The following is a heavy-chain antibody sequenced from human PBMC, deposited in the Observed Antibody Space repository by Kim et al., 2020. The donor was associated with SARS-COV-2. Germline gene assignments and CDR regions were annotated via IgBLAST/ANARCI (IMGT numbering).Heavy chain of an antibody. CDR2: ISAYNGNT. V-gene: IGHV1-18*01. D-gene: IGHD6-13*01. J-gene: IGHJ6*02. Sequence: ASVKVSCKASGYTFTSYGISWVRQAPGQGLEWMGWISAYNGNTNYAQKLQGRVTMTTDTSTSTAYMELRSLRSDDTAVYYCARGGGIAAAGTDYYYGMDVWGQGTTVTVSS. CDR3: ARGGGIAAAGTDYYYGMDV. CDR1: GYTFTSYG.